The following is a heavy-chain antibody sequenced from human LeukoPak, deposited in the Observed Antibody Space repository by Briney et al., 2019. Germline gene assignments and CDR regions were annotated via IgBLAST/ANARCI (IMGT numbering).Heavy chain of an antibody. CDR2: VYSTGDT. D-gene: IGHD3-3*01. Sequence: PSETLSLTCTVSGGSLSSFYWSWIRQPPGKGLEWIGFVYSTGDTRYNPSLKSRVTISVDTSRNQFSLKVKSMTAADTAVYYCARRAFLSGFDAFDIWGQGTMVTVSS. V-gene: IGHV4-59*08. CDR1: GGSLSSFY. J-gene: IGHJ3*02. CDR3: ARRAFLSGFDAFDI.